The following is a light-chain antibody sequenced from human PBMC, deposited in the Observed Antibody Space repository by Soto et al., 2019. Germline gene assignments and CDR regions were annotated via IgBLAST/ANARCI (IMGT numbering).Light chain of an antibody. CDR1: SSDVGGYNY. V-gene: IGLV2-14*01. Sequence: QYALTQPASVSGSPGQSITISCTGTSSDVGGYNYVSWYQQHPGKAPKLMIYDVSNRPSGVSNRFSGSKSGNTASLTISGLQAEDEADYYCSSYTSSRYVFGTGTKLTVL. J-gene: IGLJ1*01. CDR2: DVS. CDR3: SSYTSSRYV.